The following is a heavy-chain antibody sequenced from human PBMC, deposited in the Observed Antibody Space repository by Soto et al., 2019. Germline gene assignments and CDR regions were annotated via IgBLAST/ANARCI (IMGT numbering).Heavy chain of an antibody. CDR2: IRSKANNYAT. D-gene: IGHD4-17*01. CDR3: TRGYGDYVSDY. V-gene: IGHV3-73*01. J-gene: IGHJ4*02. CDR1: GFTFSGSA. Sequence: EVQLVESGGGLVQPGESLKLSCAVSGFTFSGSAMHGVRQASGKGLEWVGRIRSKANNYATAYAASVKGRFTISRDDSKNTAYLQMNSLKSEDTAVYYCTRGYGDYVSDYWGQGTLVTVSS.